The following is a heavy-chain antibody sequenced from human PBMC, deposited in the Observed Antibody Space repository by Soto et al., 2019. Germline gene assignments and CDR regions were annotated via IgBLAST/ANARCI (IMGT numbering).Heavy chain of an antibody. J-gene: IGHJ4*02. CDR2: IYHSGST. V-gene: IGHV4-34*01. Sequence: PGKGLEWIGYIYHSGSTNYNPSLKSRVTISVDTSKNQFSLKLSSVTAADTAVYYCARSLVVVAATNFDYWGQGTLVTVPQ. D-gene: IGHD2-15*01. CDR3: ARSLVVVAATNFDY.